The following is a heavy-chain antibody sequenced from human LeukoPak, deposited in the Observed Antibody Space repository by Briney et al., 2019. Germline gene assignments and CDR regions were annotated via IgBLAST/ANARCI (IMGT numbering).Heavy chain of an antibody. CDR2: ISYDGSNK. J-gene: IGHJ4*02. V-gene: IGHV3-30*04. Sequence: GGSLRLSCAASGFTFSSYAMHWVRQAPGKGLEWVAVISYDGSNKYYADSVRGRFTISRDNAKNSLYLQMNTLRAEDTAVYYCVRRYMATSAEDFDYWGQGTLVTVFS. CDR1: GFTFSSYA. D-gene: IGHD3-16*02. CDR3: VRRYMATSAEDFDY.